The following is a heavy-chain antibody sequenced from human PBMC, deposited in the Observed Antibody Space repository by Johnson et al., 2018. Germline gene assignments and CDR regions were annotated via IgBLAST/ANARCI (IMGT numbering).Heavy chain of an antibody. V-gene: IGHV3-11*01. CDR1: GFTFSDYY. Sequence: QVQLVQSGGGLVKPGGSLRLSCAASGFTFSDYYMSWIRQAPGKGLEWVSYISSSGNARDYADSVAGRFTISRDNAKNSVYLQMNSLRAEDSAVYYGARDRPRVGATTRCVRYWGQGTLVTVSS. J-gene: IGHJ1*01. CDR3: ARDRPRVGATTRCVRY. D-gene: IGHD1-26*01. CDR2: ISSSGNAR.